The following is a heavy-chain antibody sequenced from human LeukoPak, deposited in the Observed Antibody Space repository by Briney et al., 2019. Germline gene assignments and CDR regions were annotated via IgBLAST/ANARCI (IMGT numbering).Heavy chain of an antibody. CDR2: ISSSSSYI. Sequence: GGSLRLSCAASGFIFSSYSMNWFRQAPGKGLEWVSSISSSSSYIYYADSVKGRFTISRDNAKNSLYLQMNSLRAEDTAVYYCAREGVTDYYDSSGYSDYWGQGTLVTVSS. CDR3: AREGVTDYYDSSGYSDY. CDR1: GFIFSSYS. D-gene: IGHD3-22*01. V-gene: IGHV3-21*01. J-gene: IGHJ4*02.